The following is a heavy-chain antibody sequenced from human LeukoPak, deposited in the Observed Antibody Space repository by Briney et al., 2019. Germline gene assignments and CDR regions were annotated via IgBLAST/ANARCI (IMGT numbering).Heavy chain of an antibody. D-gene: IGHD1-14*01. CDR2: LYSDGNT. V-gene: IGHV3-53*01. CDR3: ARGVEPLAANTLAY. CDR1: EFTVITND. J-gene: IGHJ4*02. Sequence: GASLRLSCAASEFTVITNDMTWVRQAPGKGLEWVSVLYSDGNTKYADSVQGRSTISRDNSKNTLYLEINSLSPDDTAVYYCARGVEPLAANTLAYWGQGTLVTVSS.